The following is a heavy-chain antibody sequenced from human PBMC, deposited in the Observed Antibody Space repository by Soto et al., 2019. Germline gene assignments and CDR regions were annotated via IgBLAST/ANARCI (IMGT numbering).Heavy chain of an antibody. Sequence: PGGFLRDSCSASGFTFSGYVMNWVRQAPGKGLEWVSFISGSGGATYYADSVKGRFTISRDNSKNTLYLQMNSLRAEDTAVYYCAKGEYFDYVLSFDSWGQGTLVTVSS. J-gene: IGHJ4*02. CDR3: AKGEYFDYVLSFDS. CDR2: ISGSGGAT. D-gene: IGHD3-9*01. CDR1: GFTFSGYV. V-gene: IGHV3-23*01.